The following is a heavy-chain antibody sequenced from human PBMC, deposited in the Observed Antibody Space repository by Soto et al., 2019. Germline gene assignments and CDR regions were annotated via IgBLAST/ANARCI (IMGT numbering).Heavy chain of an antibody. J-gene: IGHJ6*02. Sequence: SVKVSCKASGGTFSSYAISWVRQAPGQGLEWMGGIIPIFGTANYAQKFQGRVTITADESTSTAYMELSSLRSEDTAVYYCARGSLYDYVWGSYRSYYFHYGMDVWGQGITVTVSS. CDR1: GGTFSSYA. CDR3: ARGSLYDYVWGSYRSYYFHYGMDV. D-gene: IGHD3-16*02. CDR2: IIPIFGTA. V-gene: IGHV1-69*13.